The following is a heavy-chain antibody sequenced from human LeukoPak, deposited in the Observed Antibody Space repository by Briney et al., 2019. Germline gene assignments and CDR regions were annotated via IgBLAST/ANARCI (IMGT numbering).Heavy chain of an antibody. Sequence: PSETLSLTCTVSGYSISSGYYWGWIRQPPGKGLEWIGSIYHSGSTYYNPSLKSRVTISVDTSKNQSSLKLSSVTAADTAVYYCARGEYQLPPGYWGQGTLVTVSS. CDR1: GYSISSGYY. CDR3: ARGEYQLPPGY. D-gene: IGHD2-2*01. V-gene: IGHV4-38-2*02. CDR2: IYHSGST. J-gene: IGHJ4*02.